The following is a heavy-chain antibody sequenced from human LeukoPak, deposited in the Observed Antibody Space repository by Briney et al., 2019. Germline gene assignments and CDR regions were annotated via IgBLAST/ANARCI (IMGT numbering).Heavy chain of an antibody. CDR2: FDPEDGET. CDR3: ATTSSSWLKGGFDY. V-gene: IGHV1-24*01. Sequence: ASVKDSCKVSGYTLTELSMHWVRQAPGKGLEWMGGFDPEDGETIYAQKFQGRVTMTEDTSTDTAYMELSSLRSEDTAVYYCATTSSSWLKGGFDYWGQGTLVTVSS. CDR1: GYTLTELS. D-gene: IGHD6-13*01. J-gene: IGHJ4*02.